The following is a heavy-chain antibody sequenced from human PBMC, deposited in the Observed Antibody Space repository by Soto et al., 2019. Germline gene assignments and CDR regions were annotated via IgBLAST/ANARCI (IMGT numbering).Heavy chain of an antibody. V-gene: IGHV1-69*01. CDR1: GGTFSSYA. J-gene: IGHJ6*02. CDR2: IIPIFGTA. CDR3: ARGESWTVSRYYYYGMDV. Sequence: QVQLVQSGAEVKKPGSSVKVSCKASGGTFSSYAISWVRQAPGQGLEWMGGIIPIFGTANYAQKVQGRVKITADESTSTAYMELSSLTSEDTAVYYCARGESWTVSRYYYYGMDVWGQGTTVTVSS. D-gene: IGHD4-4*01.